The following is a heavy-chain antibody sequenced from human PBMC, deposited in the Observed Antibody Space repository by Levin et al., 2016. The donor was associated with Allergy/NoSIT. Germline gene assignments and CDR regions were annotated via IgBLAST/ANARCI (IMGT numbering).Heavy chain of an antibody. J-gene: IGHJ4*02. CDR1: GASISSGGYY. V-gene: IGHV4-31*03. D-gene: IGHD3-22*01. Sequence: SETLSLTCTVSGASISSGGYYWSWIRQHPGKGLEWIGYIYYSGNTYYNPSLKSRVSISEDMYKNQFTLKLSSVTAADTAVYYCAREAYYDSSGYLDDWGQGTLVTVVL. CDR3: AREAYYDSSGYLDD. CDR2: IYYSGNT.